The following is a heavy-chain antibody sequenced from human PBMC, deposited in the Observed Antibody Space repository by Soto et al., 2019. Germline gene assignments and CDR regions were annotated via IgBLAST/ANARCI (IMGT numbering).Heavy chain of an antibody. J-gene: IGHJ6*02. CDR3: AKVHFCSGGSCYHEHYYGMDV. V-gene: IGHV3-30*18. CDR2: ISYDGSNK. D-gene: IGHD2-15*01. CDR1: GFTFSSYG. Sequence: GGSLRLSCAASGFTFSSYGMHWVRQAPGKGLEWVAVISYDGSNKYYADSVKGRFTISRDNSKNTLYLQMNSLRAEDTAVYYCAKVHFCSGGSCYHEHYYGMDVWGQGTTVTVSS.